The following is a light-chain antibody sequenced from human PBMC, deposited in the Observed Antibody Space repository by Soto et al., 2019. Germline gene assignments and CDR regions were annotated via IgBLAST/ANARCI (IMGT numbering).Light chain of an antibody. CDR3: SSYTGSSTYV. J-gene: IGLJ1*01. CDR1: SSDVGGYNY. Sequence: QSALTQPASVSGSPGQSITISCTGTSSDVGGYNYVTRYQQHPGKAPKLIIYEVRNRPSGISDRFSGSKSGNTASLTISGLQAEDEADYYCSSYTGSSTYVFGTGTKVTVL. V-gene: IGLV2-14*01. CDR2: EVR.